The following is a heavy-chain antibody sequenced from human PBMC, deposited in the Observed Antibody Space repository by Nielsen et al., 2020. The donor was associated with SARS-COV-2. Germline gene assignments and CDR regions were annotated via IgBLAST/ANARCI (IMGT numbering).Heavy chain of an antibody. CDR3: ARSEYSSSSPGY. CDR2: INPNSGGT. Sequence: ASVKVSCKASGYTFTGYYMHWVRQAPGQGLEWMGWINPNSGGTNYAQKFQGRVTMTRDTSISTAYMELSRLRSDDTAMYYCARSEYSSSSPGYWGQGTLVTVSS. CDR1: GYTFTGYY. V-gene: IGHV1-2*02. D-gene: IGHD6-6*01. J-gene: IGHJ4*02.